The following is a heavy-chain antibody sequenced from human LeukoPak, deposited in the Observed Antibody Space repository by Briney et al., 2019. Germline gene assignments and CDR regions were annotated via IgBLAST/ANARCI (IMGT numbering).Heavy chain of an antibody. CDR1: GFTFSSYW. CDR2: IKQDGSEI. CDR3: ARAVDMTTDFDC. V-gene: IGHV3-7*03. D-gene: IGHD4-17*01. Sequence: GGSLRLSCAASGFTFSSYWMNWVRQAPGKGLEWVANIKQDGSEIYYVDSVKGRFTISRDNAKNSLYLQMNSLRAEDSAVYYCARAVDMTTDFDCWGQGTLVTVSS. J-gene: IGHJ4*02.